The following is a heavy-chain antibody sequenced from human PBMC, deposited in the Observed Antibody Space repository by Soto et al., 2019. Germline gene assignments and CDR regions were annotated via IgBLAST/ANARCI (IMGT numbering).Heavy chain of an antibody. V-gene: IGHV1-18*01. CDR3: ASLNGSGGSCYSPLDY. Sequence: QVQLVQSGAEVKKPGASVKVSCKASGYTFTSYGISWVRQAPGQGLEWMGWISAYNGNTNYAQKLQGRVTMTTDTSTSTAYRERRSLRSDDTAVYYCASLNGSGGSCYSPLDYWGQGTLVTVSS. J-gene: IGHJ4*02. D-gene: IGHD2-15*01. CDR2: ISAYNGNT. CDR1: GYTFTSYG.